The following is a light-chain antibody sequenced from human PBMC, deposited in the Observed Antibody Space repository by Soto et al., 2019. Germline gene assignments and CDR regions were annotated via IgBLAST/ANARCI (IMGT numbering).Light chain of an antibody. CDR3: HSYDVSLRGPA. J-gene: IGLJ2*01. Sequence: QSVLRQPPSLSGAPGQRVTISCTGSRSNIGAGYDVHWYQHLPGTAPKVLIFDNSNRPSGVPDRFSGSKSGTSASLAITGLQAEDEAVYYCHSYDVSLRGPAFGGGTKVTVL. V-gene: IGLV1-40*01. CDR2: DNS. CDR1: RSNIGAGYD.